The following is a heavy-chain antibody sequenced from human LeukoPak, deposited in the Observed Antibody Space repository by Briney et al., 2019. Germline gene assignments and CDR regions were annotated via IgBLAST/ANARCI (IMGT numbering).Heavy chain of an antibody. D-gene: IGHD6-13*01. CDR2: MNPNSGNT. CDR1: GYSFTSYD. CDR3: ARRVAAGGTCMGY. J-gene: IGHJ4*02. Sequence: ASVKVACKASGYSFTSYDINWVRQATGQGLAWMGWMNPNSGNTGSAQKFQGRVTMTRNTSISTAYMELSNLRSEDTAVYYCARRVAAGGTCMGYWGQGTLVTVSS. V-gene: IGHV1-8*01.